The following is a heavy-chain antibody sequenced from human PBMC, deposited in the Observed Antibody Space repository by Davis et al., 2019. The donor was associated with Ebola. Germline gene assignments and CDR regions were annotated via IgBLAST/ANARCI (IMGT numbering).Heavy chain of an antibody. CDR1: GGTFSSYA. D-gene: IGHD1-26*01. CDR2: ISAYNGNT. J-gene: IGHJ4*02. V-gene: IGHV1-18*01. CDR3: ARDVVGASCGY. Sequence: ASVKVSCKASGGTFSSYAISWVRQAPGQGLEWMGWISAYNGNTNYAQKLQGRVTMTTDTSTSTAYMELRSLRSDDTAVYYCARDVVGASCGYWGQGTLVTVSS.